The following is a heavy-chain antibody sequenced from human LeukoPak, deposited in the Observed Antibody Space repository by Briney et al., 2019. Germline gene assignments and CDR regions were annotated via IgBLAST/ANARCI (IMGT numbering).Heavy chain of an antibody. CDR2: ISYDGSSK. CDR3: ARDPLAGSGWFDYYQHYGMDV. D-gene: IGHD6-19*01. CDR1: GFTFSSYA. Sequence: GSLRLSCAASGFTFSSYALHWVRQAPGKGLEWVAVISYDGSSKYYADSVKGRFTISRDNSKNTLYLQLNSLRGGDTAVYYCARDPLAGSGWFDYYQHYGMDVWGQGTTVTVSS. J-gene: IGHJ6*02. V-gene: IGHV3-30*04.